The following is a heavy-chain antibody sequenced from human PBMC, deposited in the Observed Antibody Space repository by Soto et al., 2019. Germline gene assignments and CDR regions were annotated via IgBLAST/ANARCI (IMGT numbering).Heavy chain of an antibody. D-gene: IGHD3-9*01. CDR1: GYTFTSYA. V-gene: IGHV3-23*04. J-gene: IGHJ6*02. CDR2: ISGSGGST. Sequence: VQLVQSGAEVKKPGASVKVSCKASGYTFTSYAMSWVRQAPGKGLEWVSAISGSGGSTYYADSVKGRFTISRDNSKNTLYLQMNSLRAEDTAVYYCANFDSYSYYGMDVWGQGTTVTVSS. CDR3: ANFDSYSYYGMDV.